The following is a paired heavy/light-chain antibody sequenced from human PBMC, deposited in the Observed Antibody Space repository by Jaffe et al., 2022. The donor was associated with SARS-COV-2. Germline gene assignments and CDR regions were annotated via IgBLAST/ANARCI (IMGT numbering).Heavy chain of an antibody. J-gene: IGHJ4*02. CDR3: ARGQGPEKNLYCSGGSCYLGPSLYFDY. V-gene: IGHV4-39*01. CDR2: IYYSGST. Sequence: QLQLQESGPGLVKPSETLSLTCTVSGGSISSSSYYWGWIRQPPGKGLEWIGSIYYSGSTYYNPSLKSRVTISVDTSKNQFSLKLSSVTAADTAVYYCARGQGPEKNLYCSGGSCYLGPSLYFDYWGQGTLVTVSS. CDR1: GGSISSSSYY. D-gene: IGHD2-15*01.
Light chain of an antibody. V-gene: IGLV3-1*01. CDR3: QAWDSSTPVV. Sequence: SYELTQPPSVSVSPGQTASITCSGDKLGDKYACWYQQKPGQSPVLVIYQDSKRPSGIPERFSGSNSGNTATLTISGTQAMDEADYYCQAWDSSTPVVFGGGTKLTVL. CDR1: KLGDKY. J-gene: IGLJ2*01. CDR2: QDS.